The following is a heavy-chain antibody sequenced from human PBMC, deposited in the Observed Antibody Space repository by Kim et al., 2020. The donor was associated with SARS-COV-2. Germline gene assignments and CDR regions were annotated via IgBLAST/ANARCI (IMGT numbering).Heavy chain of an antibody. CDR3: ANGRYDILTGFGYYYYYGMDV. J-gene: IGHJ6*02. D-gene: IGHD3-9*01. Sequence: RFTISRDNSKNTLYLQMNSLRAEDTAVYYCANGRYDILTGFGYYYYYGMDVWGQGTTVTVSS. V-gene: IGHV3-23*01.